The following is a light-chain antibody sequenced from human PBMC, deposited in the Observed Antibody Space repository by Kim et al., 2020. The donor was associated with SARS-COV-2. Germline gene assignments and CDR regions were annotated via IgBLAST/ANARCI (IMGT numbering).Light chain of an antibody. CDR3: QQFKSYPVT. CDR2: TTS. Sequence: ASVGDRVTITCRASQDISNYLAWYQQKPGRAPKVLIYTTSNLQSGVPSRFSGSGSGTDFTLTIGSLQPEDFATYYCQQFKSYPVTFGGGTKVDIK. V-gene: IGKV1-9*01. J-gene: IGKJ4*01. CDR1: QDISNY.